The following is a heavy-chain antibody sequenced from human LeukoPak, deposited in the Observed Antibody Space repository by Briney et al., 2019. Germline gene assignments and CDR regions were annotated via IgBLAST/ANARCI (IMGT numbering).Heavy chain of an antibody. CDR3: ARDHEIVGATALEY. V-gene: IGHV3-21*01. CDR2: ISSSSSYI. Sequence: GGSLRLSCAASGFTFSSYSMNWVRQAPGKGLEWVSSISSSSSYIYYADSVKGRFTISRDNAKNSLYLQMNSLRAEDTAVYYCARDHEIVGATALEYWGQGTLVTVSS. J-gene: IGHJ4*02. CDR1: GFTFSSYS. D-gene: IGHD1-26*01.